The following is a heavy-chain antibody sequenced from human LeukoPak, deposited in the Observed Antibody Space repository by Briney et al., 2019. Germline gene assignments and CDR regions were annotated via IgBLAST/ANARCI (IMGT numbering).Heavy chain of an antibody. CDR1: GGSLSNYY. CDR3: ARVGAGSFDY. Sequence: SETLSLTCAVYGGSLSNYYWSWIRQPPGKGLEWIGYIYYSGSTNYNPSLKSRVTISIDTSKNQFSLKLSSVTAADTAVYYCARVGAGSFDYWGQGTLVTVSS. J-gene: IGHJ4*02. CDR2: IYYSGST. D-gene: IGHD3-10*01. V-gene: IGHV4-59*01.